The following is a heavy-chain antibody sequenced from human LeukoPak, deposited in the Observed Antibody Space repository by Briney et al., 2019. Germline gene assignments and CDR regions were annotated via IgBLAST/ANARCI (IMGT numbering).Heavy chain of an antibody. CDR3: ARGQIAAAGQAYSAFDI. J-gene: IGHJ3*02. CDR2: IKQDGSEK. CDR1: GFTFSSYW. V-gene: IGHV3-7*01. Sequence: PGGSLRLSCAASGFTFSSYWMSWVRQAPGKGLEWVANIKQDGSEKYYVDSVKGRFTISRDNAKNSLYLQMNSLRAEDTAVYYCARGQIAAAGQAYSAFDIWGQGTMVTVSS. D-gene: IGHD6-13*01.